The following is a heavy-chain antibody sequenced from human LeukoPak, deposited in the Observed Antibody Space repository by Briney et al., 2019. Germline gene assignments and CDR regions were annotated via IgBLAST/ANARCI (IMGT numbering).Heavy chain of an antibody. V-gene: IGHV3-66*04. Sequence: GGSLRLSCAASGFIVSSNYMSWVRQAPGKGLEWVSILYSGGGTFYADSVKGRFTISRDNSKNTLYLQMNSLRAEDTAVYYCAILSYGSGIYDYWGQGTLVTVSS. J-gene: IGHJ4*02. CDR1: GFIVSSNY. CDR2: LYSGGGT. D-gene: IGHD3-10*01. CDR3: AILSYGSGIYDY.